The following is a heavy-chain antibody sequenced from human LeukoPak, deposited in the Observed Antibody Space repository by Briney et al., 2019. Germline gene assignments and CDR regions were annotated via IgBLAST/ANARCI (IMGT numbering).Heavy chain of an antibody. CDR3: AREGIAAAGTTSYYGMDV. D-gene: IGHD6-13*01. CDR1: GGSIRSYY. Sequence: SETLSLTCTVSGGSIRSYYWSWIRQPAGRGLEWIGRIYTSGSTNYNPSLKGRVTMSVDTSKNQFSLKLSSVTAADTAVYYCAREGIAAAGTTSYYGMDVWGQGTTVTVSS. V-gene: IGHV4-4*07. CDR2: IYTSGST. J-gene: IGHJ6*02.